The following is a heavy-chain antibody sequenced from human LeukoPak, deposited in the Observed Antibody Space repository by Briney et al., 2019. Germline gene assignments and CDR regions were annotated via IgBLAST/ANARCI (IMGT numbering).Heavy chain of an antibody. CDR3: ARRVDRSSRSPPNC. CDR1: GYTFTSYD. Sequence: GASVKVSCKASGYTFTSYDINWVRQATGQGLEWMGWMNPNSGNTGYAQKFQGRVTMTRNTSISTAYMELSSLRSEDTAVYYCARRVDRSSRSPPNCWGQGTLVTVSS. D-gene: IGHD6-6*01. CDR2: MNPNSGNT. V-gene: IGHV1-8*01. J-gene: IGHJ4*02.